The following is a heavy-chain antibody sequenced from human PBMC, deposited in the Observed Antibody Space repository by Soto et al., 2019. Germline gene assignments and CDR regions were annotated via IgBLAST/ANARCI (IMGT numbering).Heavy chain of an antibody. D-gene: IGHD2-21*02. CDR3: AGAPAGDYYNYYKFDF. CDR2: VIPVFGTS. J-gene: IGHJ6*02. CDR1: GDIFTSYS. V-gene: IGHV1-69*06. Sequence: VRLVQSGAEVKKPGSSVRVSCRAPGDIFTSYSFSWVRQAPGQGLEWLGGVIPVFGTSNYGRKFQGRVTITADRSANTAFLDMSGLRYDDTAVYYCAGAPAGDYYNYYKFDFLGQGTAVTVS.